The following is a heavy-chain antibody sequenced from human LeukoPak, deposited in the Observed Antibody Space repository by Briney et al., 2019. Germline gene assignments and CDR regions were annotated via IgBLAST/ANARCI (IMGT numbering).Heavy chain of an antibody. V-gene: IGHV4-4*02. J-gene: IGHJ4*02. D-gene: IGHD1-14*01. CDR2: IHRSGST. CDR3: AREIVGGFNPGAY. Sequence: SGTLSLTCTVSPDSTTSNFWSWVRQPPGKGLEWIGEIHRSGSTNYNPSLQSRVTISIDRSKNQIALELSSVTAADTAVYYCAREIVGGFNPGAYWGQGTLVTVSS. CDR1: PDSTTSNF.